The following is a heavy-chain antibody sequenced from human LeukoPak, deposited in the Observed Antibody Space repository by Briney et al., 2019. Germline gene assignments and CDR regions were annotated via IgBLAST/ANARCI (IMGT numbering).Heavy chain of an antibody. V-gene: IGHV3-64*01. D-gene: IGHD2-21*01. Sequence: GGSLRLSCAASGFTFSSYAMHWVRQAPGKGLEYVSAISSNGGSTYYANSVKGRFTISRDNSKNTLYLQMGSLRAEDMAVYYCARPTAYCGGDCYLNSVYYFDYWGQGTLVTVSS. CDR2: ISSNGGST. J-gene: IGHJ4*02. CDR3: ARPTAYCGGDCYLNSVYYFDY. CDR1: GFTFSSYA.